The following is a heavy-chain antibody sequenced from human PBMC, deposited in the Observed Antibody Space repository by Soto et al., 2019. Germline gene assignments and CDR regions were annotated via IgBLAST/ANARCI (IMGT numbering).Heavy chain of an antibody. CDR1: GFTDYY. CDR2: VNPSSGGT. D-gene: IGHD4-17*01. CDR3: AREGSDDYGSYGMDV. Sequence: QVQLVQSGTEVRKPGASVKVSCKASGFTDYYIHWVRQAPGQGLEWMGWVNPSSGGTNYAQMFQGRVAMTRDTFISTAYMELSSLQSDDTAVYHCAREGSDDYGSYGMDVWGQGTTVTVSS. J-gene: IGHJ6*02. V-gene: IGHV1-2*02.